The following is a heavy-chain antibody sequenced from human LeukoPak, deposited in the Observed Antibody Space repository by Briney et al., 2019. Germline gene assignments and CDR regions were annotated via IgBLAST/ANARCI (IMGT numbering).Heavy chain of an antibody. J-gene: IGHJ6*03. Sequence: QAGGSLRLSCTVSGFTVSSNSMSWVRQAPGKGLEWVAFTRYDGSNKYYADSVKGRFTISRDNSKNTLYLKMNSLRAEDTAVYYCAKGHGWEASYYYYYMDVWGKGTTVTISS. CDR3: AKGHGWEASYYYYYMDV. CDR1: GFTVSSNS. CDR2: TRYDGSNK. D-gene: IGHD1-26*01. V-gene: IGHV3-30*02.